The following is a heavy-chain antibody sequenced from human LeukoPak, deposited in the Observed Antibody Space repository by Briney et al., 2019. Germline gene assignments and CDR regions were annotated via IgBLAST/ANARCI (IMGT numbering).Heavy chain of an antibody. CDR1: GFTFDNYA. CDR3: AKDNWAGGLDY. J-gene: IGHJ4*02. CDR2: ISRKSGNI. V-gene: IGHV3-9*01. Sequence: GRSLRLSCAASGFTFDNYAMHWVRQAPGKGLEWVAGISRKSGNIGYADSVKGRFTISRDNAKNTLYLQMNSLRSEDTALYYCAKDNWAGGLDYWGQGTLVTVSS. D-gene: IGHD4-23*01.